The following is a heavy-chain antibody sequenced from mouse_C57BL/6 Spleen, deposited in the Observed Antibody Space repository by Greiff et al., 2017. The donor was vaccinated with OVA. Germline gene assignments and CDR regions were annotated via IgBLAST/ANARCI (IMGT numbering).Heavy chain of an antibody. D-gene: IGHD1-1*01. CDR2: ISSGSSTI. CDR3: ARDYYGFDY. J-gene: IGHJ2*01. Sequence: EVKLMESGGGLVKPGGSLKLSCAASGFTFSDYGMHWVRQAPEKGLEWVAYISSGSSTIYYADTVTGRFTISRDNAKNTLFLQMTSLRSEDTAMYYCARDYYGFDYWGQGTTLTVSS. V-gene: IGHV5-17*01. CDR1: GFTFSDYG.